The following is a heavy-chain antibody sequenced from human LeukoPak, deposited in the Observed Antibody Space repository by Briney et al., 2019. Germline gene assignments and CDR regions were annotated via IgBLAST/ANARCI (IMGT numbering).Heavy chain of an antibody. CDR2: ISSDETNI. CDR1: GFTFSNYG. J-gene: IGHJ5*02. Sequence: PGRSLTLSCATSGFTFSNYGMHWVRQAPGKGLEWVAVISSDETNIRYGDSVKGRFTVSRDNAKNTLYLQMNSLRAEDTAVYYRAKDPYRVVFATGNYLDPWGQGTLVTVSS. D-gene: IGHD2-15*01. V-gene: IGHV3-30*18. CDR3: AKDPYRVVFATGNYLDP.